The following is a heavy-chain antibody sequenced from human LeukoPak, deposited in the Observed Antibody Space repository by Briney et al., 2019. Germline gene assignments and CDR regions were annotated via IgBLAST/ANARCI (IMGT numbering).Heavy chain of an antibody. CDR3: ARVRSGSLDY. V-gene: IGHV4-38-2*02. CDR1: GYSISSDYY. Sequence: SETLSLTCTVSGYSISSDYYWGWIRQPPGKGLEWIGSIHHSGSTYYNPSLKSRVTIFVDTSKNQFSLKLSSVTAADTAVYYCARVRSGSLDYWGQGTLVTVSS. CDR2: IHHSGST. D-gene: IGHD5-12*01. J-gene: IGHJ4*02.